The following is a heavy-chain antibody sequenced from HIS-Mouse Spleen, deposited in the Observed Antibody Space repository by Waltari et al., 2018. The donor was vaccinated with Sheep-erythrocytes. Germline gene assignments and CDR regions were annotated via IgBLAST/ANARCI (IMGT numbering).Heavy chain of an antibody. CDR2: INHSGST. CDR3: ARALSIAARPNWFDP. Sequence: QVQLQQLGAGLLKPSETLSLTCAVYGGSFSGYYWSWIRQPPGKGLEWIGEINHSGSTNYNPSLKSRVTISVDTSKNQFSLKLGSVTAADTAVYYCARALSIAARPNWFDPWGQGTLVTVSS. V-gene: IGHV4-34*01. J-gene: IGHJ5*02. D-gene: IGHD6-6*01. CDR1: GGSFSGYY.